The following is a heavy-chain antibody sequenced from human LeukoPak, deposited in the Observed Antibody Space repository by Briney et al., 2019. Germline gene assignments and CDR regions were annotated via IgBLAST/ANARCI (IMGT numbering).Heavy chain of an antibody. CDR3: ARGTGIAES. CDR2: IYTSGST. V-gene: IGHV4-61*02. J-gene: IGHJ5*02. D-gene: IGHD6-13*01. CDR1: GGSISSGSYY. Sequence: SSQTLSLTCTVSGGSISSGSYYWSWIRQPAGKGLEWIGRIYTSGSTNYNPSLKSRVTISVDTSKNQFSLKLSSVTAADTAVYYCARGTGIAESWGQGTLVTVSS.